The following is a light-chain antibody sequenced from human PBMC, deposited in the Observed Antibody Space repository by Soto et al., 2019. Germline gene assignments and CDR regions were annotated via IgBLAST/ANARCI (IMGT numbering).Light chain of an antibody. CDR1: SSDVGGYNY. J-gene: IGLJ1*01. CDR3: SSFTSAYTFV. Sequence: QSVLTQPASVSGSAGQLIAISCTGTSSDVGGYNYVSWYQQHPGKAPKLLLSEVSKRPSGVSDRFSGSKSGNTASLTISGLQTQDEADYYCSSFTSAYTFVFGTGTKVTVL. CDR2: EVS. V-gene: IGLV2-14*01.